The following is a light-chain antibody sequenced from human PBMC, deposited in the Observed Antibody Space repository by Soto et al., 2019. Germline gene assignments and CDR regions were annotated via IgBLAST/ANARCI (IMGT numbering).Light chain of an antibody. CDR1: QSISSW. CDR3: QQYNSYSSLT. CDR2: DAS. Sequence: DIQMTQSPSTLSASVGDRVTITCRASQSISSWLAWYQQKPGKAPKLLIYDASSLESGVPSRFSGSGSGTEFTLTISSLQPDEFATYYCQQYNSYSSLTCGGGTKVEIK. V-gene: IGKV1-5*01. J-gene: IGKJ4*01.